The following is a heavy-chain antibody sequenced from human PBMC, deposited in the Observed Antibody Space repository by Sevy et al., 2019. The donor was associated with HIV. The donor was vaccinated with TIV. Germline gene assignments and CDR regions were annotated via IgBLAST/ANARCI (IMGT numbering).Heavy chain of an antibody. CDR1: GFTFSSYS. CDR3: ARASDRRYCSSTSCYGGLFDP. CDR2: ISSSSSYI. Sequence: GGSLRLSCAASGFTFSSYSMNWVRQAPGKGLEWVSSISSSSSYIYYADSVKGRFTISRDNAKNSLYLQMNRLRAEDTAVYYCARASDRRYCSSTSCYGGLFDPWGQGTLVTVSS. D-gene: IGHD2-2*01. V-gene: IGHV3-21*01. J-gene: IGHJ5*02.